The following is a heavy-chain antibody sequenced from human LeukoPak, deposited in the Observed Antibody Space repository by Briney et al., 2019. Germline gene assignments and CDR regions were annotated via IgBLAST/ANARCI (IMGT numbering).Heavy chain of an antibody. D-gene: IGHD3-10*01. J-gene: IGHJ4*02. CDR2: IYPTDSNT. Sequence: GESLKISCKGSGSSFATYWITWARQMPGKGLEWMGTIYPTDSNTRYSPSFQGQVTISADKSISTAYLQWSSLKASATAILFCARPGSGRQSCDDWGQGTLVTVSS. CDR3: ARPGSGRQSCDD. CDR1: GSSFATYW. V-gene: IGHV5-51*01.